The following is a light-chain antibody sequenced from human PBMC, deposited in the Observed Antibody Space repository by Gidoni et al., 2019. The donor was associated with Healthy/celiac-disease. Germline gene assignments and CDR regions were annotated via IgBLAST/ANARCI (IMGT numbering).Light chain of an antibody. CDR2: EGS. CDR3: CSYAGSSTLYV. J-gene: IGLJ1*01. CDR1: SSDVVSYNL. V-gene: IGLV2-23*01. Sequence: QSALTQPASVSGSPGQSITLSCTGTSSDVVSYNLVSWYQQHPGKAPKLMIYEGSKRPSGVSNRFSGSKSGNTASLTISGLQAEDEADYYCCSYAGSSTLYVFGTGTKVTVL.